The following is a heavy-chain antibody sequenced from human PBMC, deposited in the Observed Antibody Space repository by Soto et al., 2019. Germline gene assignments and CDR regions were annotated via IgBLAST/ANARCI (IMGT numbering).Heavy chain of an antibody. CDR3: ARHGGTSGWYPRIYYYGMNV. CDR1: FDSITSSGSY. CDR2: IYYNGST. V-gene: IGHV4-39*01. D-gene: IGHD6-19*01. Sequence: QLQLQESGPGLVNPSETLSLTCTVSFDSITSSGSYWGWIRQPPGKGLEWIGSIYYNGSTYYNPSLKSRVTISVDTSKNHLSLKLTSMTAEDTAMYYCARHGGTSGWYPRIYYYGMNVWGQGTTVTVSS. J-gene: IGHJ6*02.